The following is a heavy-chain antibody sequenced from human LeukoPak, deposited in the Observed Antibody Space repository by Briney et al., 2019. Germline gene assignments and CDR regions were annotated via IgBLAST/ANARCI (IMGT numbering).Heavy chain of an antibody. Sequence: GGSLRLSCAASGFTFSSYAMSWVRQAPGKGLEWVGRIKSKTDGGTTDYAAPVKGRFTISRDDSKNTLYLQMNSLKTEDTAVYYCTTVRPPGIAIFWGQGTLVTVSS. V-gene: IGHV3-15*01. D-gene: IGHD6-13*01. CDR3: TTVRPPGIAIF. CDR2: IKSKTDGGTT. CDR1: GFTFSSYA. J-gene: IGHJ4*02.